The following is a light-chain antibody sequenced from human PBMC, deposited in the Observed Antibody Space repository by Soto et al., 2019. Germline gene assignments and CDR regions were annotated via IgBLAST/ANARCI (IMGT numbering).Light chain of an antibody. CDR3: QQYNSYST. Sequence: DIQMTQSPSTLSASVGDRVTITCRASQSISSWLAWYQQKPGKAPKLLIYDASSVESGVPTRFSGSGSGTEFTLTISSLQPDDFATYYCQQYNSYSTFGQGTKLEIK. V-gene: IGKV1-5*01. CDR1: QSISSW. CDR2: DAS. J-gene: IGKJ2*01.